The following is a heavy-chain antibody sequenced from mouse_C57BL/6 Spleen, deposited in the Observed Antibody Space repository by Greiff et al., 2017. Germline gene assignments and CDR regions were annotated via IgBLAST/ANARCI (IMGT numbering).Heavy chain of an antibody. D-gene: IGHD2-12*01. CDR3: ARLGLYDEGFDY. Sequence: QVQLQQSGAELVKPGASVKISCKASGYAFSSYWMNWVKQRPGKGLEWIGQIYPGDGDTNYNGKFKGKATLTADKSSSTAYMQLSSLTSEDSVVYFCARLGLYDEGFDYWGQGTTLTVSS. V-gene: IGHV1-80*01. CDR2: IYPGDGDT. CDR1: GYAFSSYW. J-gene: IGHJ2*01.